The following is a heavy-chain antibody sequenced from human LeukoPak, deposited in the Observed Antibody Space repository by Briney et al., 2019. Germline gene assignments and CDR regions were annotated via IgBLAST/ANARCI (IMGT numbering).Heavy chain of an antibody. D-gene: IGHD6-13*01. J-gene: IGHJ6*03. CDR2: IYSGGST. Sequence: GGSLRLSCAASGFTVSSNYMSWVRQAPGKGLEWVSVIYSGGSTYYADSVKGRFTISRDNTKNTLYLQMNSLRAEDTAVYYCAGVAAAGRGHYYYYYYMDVWGKGTTVTVSS. V-gene: IGHV3-53*01. CDR3: AGVAAAGRGHYYYYYYMDV. CDR1: GFTVSSNY.